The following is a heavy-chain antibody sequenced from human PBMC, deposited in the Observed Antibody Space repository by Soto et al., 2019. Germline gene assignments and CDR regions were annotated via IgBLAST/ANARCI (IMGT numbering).Heavy chain of an antibody. CDR1: GFTFSTYT. D-gene: IGHD6-19*01. CDR2: MSYDGGNK. V-gene: IGHV3-30-3*01. CDR3: ARDARGWQPHY. Sequence: QVQLVESGGGVVQPGRSLRLSCAASGFTFSTYTMHWVRRAPGKGLEWVAVMSYDGGNKYYADSVKGRFTISRDNSKNTLYLQMNSLRAEDTAVYYCARDARGWQPHYCGQGTLVTVSS. J-gene: IGHJ4*02.